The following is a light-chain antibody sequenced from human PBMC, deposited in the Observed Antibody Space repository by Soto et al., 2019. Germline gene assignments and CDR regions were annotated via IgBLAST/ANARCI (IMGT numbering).Light chain of an antibody. CDR3: AAWDDSLNGYV. Sequence: QYVLTQPPSASGTPGQRVTISCSGSSSSIGSNTVNWYQQIPGTAPKLLLYSNNQRPAGVPDRFSGSKSGTSASLAISGLQSEDEAVYFCAAWDDSLNGYVFGIGIKLIVL. CDR2: SNN. CDR1: SSSIGSNT. V-gene: IGLV1-44*01. J-gene: IGLJ1*01.